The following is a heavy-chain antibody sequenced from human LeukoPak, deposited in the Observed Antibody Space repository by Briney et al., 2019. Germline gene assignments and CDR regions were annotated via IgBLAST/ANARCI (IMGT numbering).Heavy chain of an antibody. CDR1: GGPIASAGYY. Sequence: SETLSLTCTVSGGPIASAGYYWSWIRQHPGKGLEWIGYINYSGSTYYNPSLKSRVTISGDTSKNQFSLKPSSVTAADTAVYYCARGNSDGKREDYWGPGTLLTVSS. CDR2: INYSGST. D-gene: IGHD2-15*01. V-gene: IGHV4-31*03. J-gene: IGHJ4*02. CDR3: ARGNSDGKREDY.